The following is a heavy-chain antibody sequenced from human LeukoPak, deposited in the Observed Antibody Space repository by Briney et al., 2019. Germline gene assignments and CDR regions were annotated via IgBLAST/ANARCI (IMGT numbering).Heavy chain of an antibody. Sequence: ASVKVSCKVSGYTLTELSMHWVRQAPGKGLEWMGIINPSGGSTSYAQKFQGRVTMTRDTSTSTVYMELSSLRSEDTAVHYCARDGAGGSLFWGQGTLVTVSS. J-gene: IGHJ4*02. CDR1: GYTLTELS. CDR2: INPSGGST. D-gene: IGHD3-10*01. CDR3: ARDGAGGSLF. V-gene: IGHV1-46*01.